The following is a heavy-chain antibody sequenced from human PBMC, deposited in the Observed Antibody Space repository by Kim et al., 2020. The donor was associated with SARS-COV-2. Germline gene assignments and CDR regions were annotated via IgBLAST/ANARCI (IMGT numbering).Heavy chain of an antibody. CDR3: AKDQNAARWFGELLTDY. Sequence: GGSLRLSCAASGFTFSSYGMHWVRQAPGKGLEWVAVISYDGSNKYYADSVKGRFTISRDNSKNTLYLQMNSLRAEDTAVYYCAKDQNAARWFGELLTDYWGQGTLVTVSS. D-gene: IGHD3-10*01. CDR1: GFTFSSYG. J-gene: IGHJ4*02. V-gene: IGHV3-30*18. CDR2: ISYDGSNK.